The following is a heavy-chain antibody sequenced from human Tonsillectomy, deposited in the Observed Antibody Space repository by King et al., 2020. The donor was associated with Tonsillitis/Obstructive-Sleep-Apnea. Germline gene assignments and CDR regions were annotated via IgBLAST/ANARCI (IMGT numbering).Heavy chain of an antibody. CDR1: GFTFISYG. Sequence: VQLVESGGGVVQPGRSLRLSCAASGFTFISYGMHWVRQAPGKGLEWVAVISYDGSNKYYADSVKGRFTISRDNSKNTLYLQMNSLRAEDTAVYYCAKDQLRFLEWLFGAPFDYWGQGTLVTVSS. CDR3: AKDQLRFLEWLFGAPFDY. D-gene: IGHD3-3*01. CDR2: ISYDGSNK. V-gene: IGHV3-30*18. J-gene: IGHJ4*02.